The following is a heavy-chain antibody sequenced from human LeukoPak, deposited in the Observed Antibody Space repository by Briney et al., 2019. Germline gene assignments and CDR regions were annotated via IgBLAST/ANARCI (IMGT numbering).Heavy chain of an antibody. CDR2: INAGNGDT. CDR1: GYTFTKYV. D-gene: IGHD2-21*01. CDR3: ARDDCGDTCYPGGY. Sequence: ASVKVSCKASGYTFTKYVVHWVRQAPGQRPEWMGWINAGNGDTNYYQNFHDRVTITRATSANTAYMELSSLTSEDTALYYCARDDCGDTCYPGGYWSQGTLVTVSS. J-gene: IGHJ4*02. V-gene: IGHV1-3*01.